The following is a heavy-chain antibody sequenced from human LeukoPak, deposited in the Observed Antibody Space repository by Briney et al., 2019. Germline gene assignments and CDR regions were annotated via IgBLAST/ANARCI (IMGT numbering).Heavy chain of an antibody. V-gene: IGHV3-30*02. Sequence: PGESLKLSCAASGFPFSSFAMHWVRQAPGKGLEWVAFIRFDGSNKSYADSVKGRFTISRDNSKNTLYLQMNSLRAEDTAVYYCASIRITVAGVYYYMDVWGKGTTVTVSS. CDR1: GFPFSSFA. D-gene: IGHD6-19*01. CDR2: IRFDGSNK. J-gene: IGHJ6*03. CDR3: ASIRITVAGVYYYMDV.